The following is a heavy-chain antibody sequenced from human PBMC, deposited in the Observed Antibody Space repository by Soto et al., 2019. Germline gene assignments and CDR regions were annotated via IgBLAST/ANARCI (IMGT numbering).Heavy chain of an antibody. CDR2: MNPNSGNT. Sequence: ASVKGSCKASGYSFTSYDINWVRQATGQGLEWMGWMNPNSGNTGYAQKFQGRVTMTRNTSISTAYMELSSLRSEDTAVYYCARGSRYCSGCSCYQNWYYYYGMDVCGQGTTLTVSS. CDR1: GYSFTSYD. CDR3: ARGSRYCSGCSCYQNWYYYYGMDV. V-gene: IGHV1-8*01. D-gene: IGHD2-15*01. J-gene: IGHJ6*02.